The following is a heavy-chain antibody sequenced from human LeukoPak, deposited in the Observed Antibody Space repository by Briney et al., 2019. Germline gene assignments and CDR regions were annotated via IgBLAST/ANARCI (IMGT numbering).Heavy chain of an antibody. Sequence: PGGSLRLSCAASGFTFRTYSIHWVRQAPGKGLEWVTVVSADGRTQLYSDSVKGRFTVSRDNSLNTLHLQMYSLKTEDTAVYYCAREFGHNRWYFDYWGQGALVTVSS. CDR1: GFTFRTYS. CDR2: VSADGRTQ. CDR3: AREFGHNRWYFDY. D-gene: IGHD5-24*01. J-gene: IGHJ4*02. V-gene: IGHV3-30*03.